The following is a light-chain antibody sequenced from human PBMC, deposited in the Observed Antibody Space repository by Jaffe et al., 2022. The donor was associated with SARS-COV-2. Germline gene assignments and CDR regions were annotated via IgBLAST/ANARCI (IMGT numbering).Light chain of an antibody. CDR3: QHYITWPLT. J-gene: IGKJ4*01. CDR1: QSVSSN. Sequence: EILMTQSPVTLSVSPGERATLSCRASQSVSSNLVWYQQKPGRAPRRLIYGASTRAAGVPARFIGSGSGTEFTLTISSLQSEDSAVYYCQHYITWPLTFGGGTKVEIK. CDR2: GAS. V-gene: IGKV3-15*01.